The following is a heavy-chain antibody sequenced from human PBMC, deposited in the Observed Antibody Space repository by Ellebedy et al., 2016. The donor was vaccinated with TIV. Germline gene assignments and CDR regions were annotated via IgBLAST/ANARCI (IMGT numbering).Heavy chain of an antibody. CDR3: AGLWFGDSPRDNSDY. Sequence: GESLKISCEASGFTFSSYHMSWVRQAPGKGLEWVTYIRYDGSNKYYADSVKGRFTISRDNSKNTLFLEMNSLRAEDTAIYYCAGLWFGDSPRDNSDYWGRGTLVTVSS. V-gene: IGHV3-30*02. CDR1: GFTFSSYH. D-gene: IGHD3-10*01. CDR2: IRYDGSNK. J-gene: IGHJ4*02.